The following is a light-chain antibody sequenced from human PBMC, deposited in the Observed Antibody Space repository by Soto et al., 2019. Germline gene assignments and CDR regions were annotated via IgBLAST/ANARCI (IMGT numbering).Light chain of an antibody. V-gene: IGKV1-5*03. CDR3: QPYNNWPLT. CDR2: KAS. Sequence: DIQMTQSPSTLSASVGDRVTITCRASQTINSWLAWYQQKPGKAPKLLIYKASTLKSGVPSRFSGSGSGTEFTLTISSLQPEDFAVYYCQPYNNWPLTFGGGTKVDIK. CDR1: QTINSW. J-gene: IGKJ4*01.